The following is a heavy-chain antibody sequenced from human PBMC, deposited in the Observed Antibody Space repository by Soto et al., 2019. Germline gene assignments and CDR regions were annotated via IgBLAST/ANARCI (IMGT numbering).Heavy chain of an antibody. Sequence: PGGSLRLSCAASGFNFNSYTINWVRQAPGKRLEWLSSISSSGYIFSTDSVRGRFTISRDNAKNSVYLQINSLRAEDTAVYYCARDLYMGFDPWGQGTLVTVSS. D-gene: IGHD4-4*01. CDR3: ARDLYMGFDP. J-gene: IGHJ5*02. CDR2: ISSSGYI. V-gene: IGHV3-21*01. CDR1: GFNFNSYT.